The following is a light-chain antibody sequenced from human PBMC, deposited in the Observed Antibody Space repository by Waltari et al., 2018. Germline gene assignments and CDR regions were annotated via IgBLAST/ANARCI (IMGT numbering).Light chain of an antibody. CDR1: QDISSW. CDR3: QQANSVPVT. V-gene: IGKV1-12*01. Sequence: DTYMTQSPSPASASAADRVTITCRASQDISSWLAWYQQQPAKPPTLLINAASNFQSAVPSRFGGSGSETDFTLTVSGLKPEDFATYCCQQANSVPVTFGGGTKVEIK. J-gene: IGKJ4*02. CDR2: AAS.